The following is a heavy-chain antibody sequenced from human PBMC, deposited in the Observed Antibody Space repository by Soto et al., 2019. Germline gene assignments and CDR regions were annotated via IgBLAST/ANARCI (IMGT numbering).Heavy chain of an antibody. V-gene: IGHV3-66*01. D-gene: IGHD3-16*01. CDR3: ARGEGSGSNALGH. CDR2: IQDGGSI. J-gene: IGHJ4*02. Sequence: EVLFEESGGGFVQPGGSLRLSCAASGFTVRNNYMTWVRQAPGKGLEWVAVIQDGGSISYADSVSDRFTISRDNSKNTVFLEMHNLRPEDTAVYFCARGEGSGSNALGHWGQGTLVTVSS. CDR1: GFTVRNNY.